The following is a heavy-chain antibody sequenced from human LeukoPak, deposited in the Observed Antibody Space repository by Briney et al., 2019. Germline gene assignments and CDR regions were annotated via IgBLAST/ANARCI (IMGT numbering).Heavy chain of an antibody. CDR1: GFTFSSYG. CDR3: ARAPGYRSFFDY. D-gene: IGHD6-6*01. V-gene: IGHV3-23*01. Sequence: GGSLRLSCAASGFTFSSYGMSWVRQAPGKGLEWVSAISGRGGSTYYADSVKGRLTISKDNAKNSLYLQMNSLRAEDTAVYYCARAPGYRSFFDYWGQGTLVTVSS. J-gene: IGHJ4*02. CDR2: ISGRGGST.